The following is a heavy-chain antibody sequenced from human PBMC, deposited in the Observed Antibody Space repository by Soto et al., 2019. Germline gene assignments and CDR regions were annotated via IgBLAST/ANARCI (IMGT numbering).Heavy chain of an antibody. CDR3: ARHGLPQSSYYYYMDV. D-gene: IGHD4-17*01. J-gene: IGHJ6*03. CDR1: GGSISSYY. CDR2: IYYSGST. Sequence: PSETLSLTCTVSGGSISSYYCNWIRQPPGKGLEWIGCIYYSGSTNYIPSLKSRVTMSVDTSRNQFSLKLSSVTAADTAVYYCARHGLPQSSYYYYMDVWGKGTTVTVSS. V-gene: IGHV4-59*01.